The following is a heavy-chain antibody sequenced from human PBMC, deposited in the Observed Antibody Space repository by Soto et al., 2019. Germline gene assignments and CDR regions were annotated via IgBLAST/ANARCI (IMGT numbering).Heavy chain of an antibody. CDR3: AKDSIYDSSGYYH. Sequence: GGSLRLSCAASGFTFSSYAMSWVRQAPGKGLEWVSGISGSGGSTYYADSVKGRFTISRDNSRNTLYLQMNSLRAEDTAVYYCAKDSIYDSSGYYHWGQGTLVTVSS. CDR1: GFTFSSYA. J-gene: IGHJ5*02. D-gene: IGHD3-22*01. V-gene: IGHV3-23*01. CDR2: ISGSGGST.